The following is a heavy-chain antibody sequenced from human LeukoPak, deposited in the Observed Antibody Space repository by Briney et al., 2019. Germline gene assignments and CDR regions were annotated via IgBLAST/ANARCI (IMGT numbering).Heavy chain of an antibody. D-gene: IGHD4-11*01. CDR3: ARAGVLTTVLNYMDV. V-gene: IGHV4-4*07. Sequence: KPSQTLSLTCTVSGGSISSYYWSWIRQPAGKGLEWIGRIYTSGSTNYNPSLKSRVTMSVDTSKNQFSLKLSSVTAADTAVYYCARAGVLTTVLNYMDVWGKGTTVTVSS. CDR2: IYTSGST. J-gene: IGHJ6*03. CDR1: GGSISSYY.